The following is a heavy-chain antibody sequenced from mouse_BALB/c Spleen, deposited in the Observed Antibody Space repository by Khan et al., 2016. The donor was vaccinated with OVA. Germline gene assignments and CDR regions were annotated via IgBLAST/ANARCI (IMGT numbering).Heavy chain of an antibody. J-gene: IGHJ3*01. CDR3: TRGRAY. CDR2: ISYSGST. Sequence: EVQLVESGPGLVKPSQSLSLTCTVTGYSITSDYAWNWIRQFPGNKLEWMGYISYSGSTSYTPSLKSRISITRDTSKNQFFLQLNSVTTEDTATDYCTRGRAYWGQGTLVTVSA. D-gene: IGHD3-3*01. CDR1: GYSITSDYA. V-gene: IGHV3-2*02.